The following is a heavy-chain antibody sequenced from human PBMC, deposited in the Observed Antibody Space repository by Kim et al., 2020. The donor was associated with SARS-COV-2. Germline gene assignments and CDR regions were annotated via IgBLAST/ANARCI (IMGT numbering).Heavy chain of an antibody. V-gene: IGHV4-34*01. D-gene: IGHD3-22*01. J-gene: IGHJ3*02. Sequence: SETLSLTCAVYGGSFSGYYWSWIRQPPGKGLEWIGEINHSGSTNYNPSLKSRVTISVDTSKNQFSLKLSSVTAADTAVYYCARLLMYYYDSSGYYRPAGAFDIWGQGTMVTVSS. CDR1: GGSFSGYY. CDR2: INHSGST. CDR3: ARLLMYYYDSSGYYRPAGAFDI.